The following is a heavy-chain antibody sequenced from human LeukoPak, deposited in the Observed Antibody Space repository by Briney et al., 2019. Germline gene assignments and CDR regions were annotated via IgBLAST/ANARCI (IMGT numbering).Heavy chain of an antibody. Sequence: GGSLRLSCAASGFTFSSYEMNWVRQAPEKGLEWVSYTSSSGSTIYYADSVKGRFTISRDNAKNSLYLQMNSLRAEDTAVYYCARGGDFWSGHNWFDPWGQGTLVTVSS. D-gene: IGHD3-3*01. CDR1: GFTFSSYE. CDR3: ARGGDFWSGHNWFDP. V-gene: IGHV3-48*03. CDR2: TSSSGSTI. J-gene: IGHJ5*02.